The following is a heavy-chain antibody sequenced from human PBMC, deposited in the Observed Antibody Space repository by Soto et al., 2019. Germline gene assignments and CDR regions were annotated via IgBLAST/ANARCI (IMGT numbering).Heavy chain of an antibody. CDR2: IIPIIGPA. Sequence: QLQLVQSGAEVKRPGSSVKLSCKASGGTFTYYGISWVRQAPGQGLEWMGGIIPIIGPATYAQKFQGRVTINADQSTSTASMELSSLGSEDTALYSCARDLGTTIAGPPRRETYGWLDPWGQGTLVTVSS. J-gene: IGHJ5*02. CDR1: GGTFTYYG. V-gene: IGHV1-69*01. D-gene: IGHD3-22*01. CDR3: ARDLGTTIAGPPRRETYGWLDP.